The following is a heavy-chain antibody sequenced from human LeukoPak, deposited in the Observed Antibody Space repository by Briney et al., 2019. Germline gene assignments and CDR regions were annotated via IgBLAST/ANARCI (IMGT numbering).Heavy chain of an antibody. D-gene: IGHD6-6*01. V-gene: IGHV3-74*01. CDR3: ARRRIAARVDFDY. Sequence: GGSLRLSCAASGFTFSSYWMHWVRQAPGKGLVWVSRINSDRSSTSYADSVKGRFTISRDNAKNTLYLQMNSLRAEDTAVYYCARRRIAARVDFDYWGQGTLVTVSS. J-gene: IGHJ4*02. CDR2: INSDRSST. CDR1: GFTFSSYW.